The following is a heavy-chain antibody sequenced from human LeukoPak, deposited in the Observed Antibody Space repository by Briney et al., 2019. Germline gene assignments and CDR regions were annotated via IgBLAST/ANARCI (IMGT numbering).Heavy chain of an antibody. CDR3: TREFGSAFDP. V-gene: IGHV4-59*01. J-gene: IGHJ5*02. Sequence: SETLSLTCTVSGGSISGYFWSWIRQPPGKGLEWIGYISYSGNTNHNPSLKRRVTISLDTSKNQFSLKVRSVTAADTAVYYCTREFGSAFDPWGQGTLVPVST. D-gene: IGHD3-10*01. CDR2: ISYSGNT. CDR1: GGSISGYF.